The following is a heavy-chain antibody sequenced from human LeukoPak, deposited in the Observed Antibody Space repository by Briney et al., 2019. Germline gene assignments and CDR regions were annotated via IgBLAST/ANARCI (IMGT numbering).Heavy chain of an antibody. CDR2: INPNSGGT. CDR1: GYTFTGYY. CDR3: ARDLAGYSSSWYWFDP. D-gene: IGHD6-13*01. Sequence: ASVKVPCKASGYTFTGYYMHWVRQAPGQGLEWMGRINPNSGGTNYAQKFQGRVTMTRDTSISTAYMELSRLRSDDTAVYYCARDLAGYSSSWYWFDPWGQGTLVTVSS. V-gene: IGHV1-2*06. J-gene: IGHJ5*02.